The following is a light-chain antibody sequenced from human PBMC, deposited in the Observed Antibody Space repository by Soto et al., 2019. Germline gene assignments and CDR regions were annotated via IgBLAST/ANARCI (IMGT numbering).Light chain of an antibody. V-gene: IGKV3-20*01. CDR3: QQYGSSGT. J-gene: IGKJ1*01. CDR2: DAS. Sequence: EIVLTQSPATLSLSPGAPAPLSCRASQSVSSYLAWYQQKPGQAPRLLMYDASKRATGIPDRFSGSGSGTDFTLTISRLEPEDFAVYYCQQYGSSGTFGQGTKVDIK. CDR1: QSVSSY.